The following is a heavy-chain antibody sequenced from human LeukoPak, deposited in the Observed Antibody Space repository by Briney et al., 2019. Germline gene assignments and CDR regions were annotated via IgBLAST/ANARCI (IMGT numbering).Heavy chain of an antibody. CDR1: GFTFSGYG. CDR2: ISYDGSNK. CDR3: AKVSQWLSVYYGMDV. V-gene: IGHV3-30*18. Sequence: GGSLRLSCAASGFTFSGYGMHWVRQAPGKGLEWVAVISYDGSNKYYADSVKGRFTISRDNSKNTLYLQMNSLRAEDTAVYYCAKVSQWLSVYYGMDVWGQGTTVTVSS. D-gene: IGHD5-12*01. J-gene: IGHJ6*02.